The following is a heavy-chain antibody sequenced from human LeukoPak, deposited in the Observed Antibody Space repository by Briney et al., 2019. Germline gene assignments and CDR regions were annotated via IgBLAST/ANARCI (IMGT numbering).Heavy chain of an antibody. V-gene: IGHV3-9*01. Sequence: GGSLRLSCAASGITFDDYAIYWVRQGPGKGLEWVAGISGNSVSIGYADSVKGRFTISRDNAKNSLYLQMNSLRNEDTALYYCAKELGGGSDGLDIWGQGTMVTVSS. CDR2: ISGNSVSI. J-gene: IGHJ3*02. CDR1: GITFDDYA. D-gene: IGHD2-15*01. CDR3: AKELGGGSDGLDI.